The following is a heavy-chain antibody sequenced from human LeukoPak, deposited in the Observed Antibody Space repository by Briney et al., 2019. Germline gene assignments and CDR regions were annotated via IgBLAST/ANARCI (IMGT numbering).Heavy chain of an antibody. D-gene: IGHD3-10*01. CDR2: ISGSGGST. J-gene: IGHJ4*02. CDR3: AKGRATMVRGVWDRYY. CDR1: GFTFSSYA. Sequence: GGSLRLSCAASGFTFSSYAVSWVRQAPGKGLEWVSAISGSGGSTYYADSVKGRFTISRDNSKNTLYLQMNSLRAEDTAVYYCAKGRATMVRGVWDRYYWGQGTLVTVSS. V-gene: IGHV3-23*01.